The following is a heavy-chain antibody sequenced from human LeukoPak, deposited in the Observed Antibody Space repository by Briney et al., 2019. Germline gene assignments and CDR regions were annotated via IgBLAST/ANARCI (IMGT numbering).Heavy chain of an antibody. V-gene: IGHV3-30-3*01. CDR1: GFTFSSYA. CDR3: ARGVVPAALDY. J-gene: IGHJ4*02. Sequence: GGSLRLSCAASGFTFSSYAMHWVRQAPCKGLEWVAVISYDGSNKYYADSVKGRFTISRDHSKSTLYLQMNSLRAEDTAVYYCARGVVPAALDYWGQGTLVTVSS. D-gene: IGHD2-2*01. CDR2: ISYDGSNK.